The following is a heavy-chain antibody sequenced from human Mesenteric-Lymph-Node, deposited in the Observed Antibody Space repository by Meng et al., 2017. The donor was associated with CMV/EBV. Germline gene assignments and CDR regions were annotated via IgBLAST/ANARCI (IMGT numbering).Heavy chain of an antibody. CDR1: GYTFSSYA. CDR2: INIVEDKT. Sequence: QVQLVQSGAEVKKPGASVTVSCKASGYTFSSYAMHWVRQAPGQRLEWMGLINIVEDKTKTSQNFQGRVTLTRDTSANTAYMELSSLRSDDTAVYYCARTNNWGFDYWGQGTLVTVSS. J-gene: IGHJ4*02. V-gene: IGHV1-3*04. D-gene: IGHD3-16*01. CDR3: ARTNNWGFDY.